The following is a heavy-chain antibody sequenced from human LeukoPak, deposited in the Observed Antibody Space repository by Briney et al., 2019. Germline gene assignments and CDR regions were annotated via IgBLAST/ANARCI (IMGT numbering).Heavy chain of an antibody. Sequence: RASVKVSCTASGYTFTGNYMHWVRHAPGQGLEWMGWINPNSGGTNYAQKFQGRVTMTRDTSISTAYMELSRLRSDDTAVYYCARVPDYGDFHDYWGQGTLVTVSS. D-gene: IGHD4-17*01. CDR2: INPNSGGT. CDR1: GYTFTGNY. V-gene: IGHV1-2*02. J-gene: IGHJ4*02. CDR3: ARVPDYGDFHDY.